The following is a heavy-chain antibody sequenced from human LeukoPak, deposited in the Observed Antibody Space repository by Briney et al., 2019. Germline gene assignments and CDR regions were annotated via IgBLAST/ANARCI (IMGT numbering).Heavy chain of an antibody. CDR1: GGSISSYY. CDR2: IYYSGST. D-gene: IGHD3-22*01. J-gene: IGHJ4*02. V-gene: IGHV4-59*08. CDR3: ARVLRTYYYDSSGYYFDY. Sequence: SETLSLTCTVSGGSISSYYWSWIRQPPGKGLEWIGYIYYSGSTNYNPSLKSRVTISVDTSKNQFSLKLSSVTAADTAVYYCARVLRTYYYDSSGYYFDYWGQGTLVTVSS.